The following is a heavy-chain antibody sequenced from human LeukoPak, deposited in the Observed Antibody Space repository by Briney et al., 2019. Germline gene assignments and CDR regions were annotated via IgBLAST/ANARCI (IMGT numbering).Heavy chain of an antibody. CDR1: GFTFNNYG. D-gene: IGHD1-14*01. Sequence: PGGSLRLSCAASGFTFNNYGMHWVRQAPGKGPECVAVISFDGRNKYYADSVKGRFTISRDNSKNTLYLQMNSLRAEDTAVYYCASLTTPYFDYWGQGTLVTVSS. V-gene: IGHV3-30*03. CDR3: ASLTTPYFDY. CDR2: ISFDGRNK. J-gene: IGHJ4*02.